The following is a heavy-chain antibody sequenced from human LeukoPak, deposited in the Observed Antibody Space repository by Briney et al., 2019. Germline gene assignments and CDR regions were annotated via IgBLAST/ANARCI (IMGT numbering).Heavy chain of an antibody. Sequence: SETLSLTCTVPGGSISSYYWNWIRQPPGKGLEWIGYIYYSGSTNYNPSLKSRVTISVDTSKKRFSLKLSSVTAADTAVYYCAREPPAPQHSDTSGYGTAFDIWGQGTMVTVSS. J-gene: IGHJ3*02. V-gene: IGHV4-59*01. D-gene: IGHD3-22*01. CDR1: GGSISSYY. CDR3: AREPPAPQHSDTSGYGTAFDI. CDR2: IYYSGST.